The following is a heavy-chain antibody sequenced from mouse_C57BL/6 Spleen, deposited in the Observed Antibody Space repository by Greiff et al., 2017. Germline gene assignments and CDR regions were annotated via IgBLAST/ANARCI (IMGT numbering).Heavy chain of an antibody. CDR2: INPSNGGT. V-gene: IGHV1-53*01. D-gene: IGHD3-2*02. Sequence: QVQLQQPGTELVKPGASVKLSCKASGYTFTSYWMHWVKQRPGQGLEWIGNINPSNGGTNYNETFKSKATLTVHKSSSTAYMRLSSLTSEDSAVYYCARSLDSTGYEGYAMDYWGQGTSVTVSS. CDR1: GYTFTSYW. CDR3: ARSLDSTGYEGYAMDY. J-gene: IGHJ4*01.